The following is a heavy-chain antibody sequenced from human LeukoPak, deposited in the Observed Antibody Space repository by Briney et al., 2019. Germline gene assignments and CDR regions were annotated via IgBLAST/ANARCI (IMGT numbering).Heavy chain of an antibody. CDR3: ARVLESYYYYYMDV. D-gene: IGHD3-3*01. J-gene: IGHJ6*03. CDR1: GFTFSSYS. CDR2: ISSSSSYI. Sequence: GGSLRLSCAASGFTFSSYSMNWVRQAPGKGLEWVSSISSSSSYIYYADSVKGRFTISRDNAKNSLYLQMNSLRAEDTAVYYCARVLESYYYYYMDVWGKGTTVTVSS. V-gene: IGHV3-21*01.